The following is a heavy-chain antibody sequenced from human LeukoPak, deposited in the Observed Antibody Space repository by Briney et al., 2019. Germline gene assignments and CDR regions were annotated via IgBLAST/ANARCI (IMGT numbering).Heavy chain of an antibody. CDR1: GFSISGHW. CDR2: INSDGNSI. J-gene: IGHJ4*02. D-gene: IGHD5-24*01. Sequence: GGSLRLSXAASGFSISGHWMHWVCQGPGKGLVWVSRINSDGNSIYYADSVKGRFTISRDNANNMVYLQMNSLRAEDTAIYYCAREATSLVASSRLEDWGQGTLVRVSS. CDR3: AREATSLVASSRLED. V-gene: IGHV3-74*01.